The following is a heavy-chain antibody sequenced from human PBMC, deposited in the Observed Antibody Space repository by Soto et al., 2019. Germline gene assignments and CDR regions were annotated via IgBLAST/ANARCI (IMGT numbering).Heavy chain of an antibody. Sequence: VESLKISCNGSGYSFTTNWIGWVRQMPWKGLEWMGVIYPGDSDTRYSPSFQGQVAISADKSINTAYLQWSSLKASDTAMYYCARHSGVAEDGTDWGQGTLVTVSS. D-gene: IGHD6-13*01. CDR1: GYSFTTNW. CDR3: ARHSGVAEDGTD. J-gene: IGHJ1*01. V-gene: IGHV5-51*01. CDR2: IYPGDSDT.